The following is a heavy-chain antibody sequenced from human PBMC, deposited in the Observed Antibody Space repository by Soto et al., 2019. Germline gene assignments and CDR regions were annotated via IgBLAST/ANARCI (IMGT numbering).Heavy chain of an antibody. J-gene: IGHJ6*02. Sequence: LSLTCTVSGASISSYYWSWIRQPPGKGLERIGYIYYSGSTNYNPSLKSRVTISVDTSKNQFSLKLSSVTAADTAVYYCARVSDYSNYVRYYYYGMDVWGQGTTVTVSS. V-gene: IGHV4-59*01. D-gene: IGHD4-4*01. CDR2: IYYSGST. CDR1: GASISSYY. CDR3: ARVSDYSNYVRYYYYGMDV.